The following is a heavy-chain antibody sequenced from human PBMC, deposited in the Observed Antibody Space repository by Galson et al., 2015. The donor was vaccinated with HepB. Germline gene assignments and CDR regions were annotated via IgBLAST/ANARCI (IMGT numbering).Heavy chain of an antibody. J-gene: IGHJ4*02. CDR2: INVGNGNT. CDR3: ARSGRFGIAAADHGLY. CDR1: GYTFTMYA. V-gene: IGHV1-3*01. D-gene: IGHD6-13*01. Sequence: CKASGYTFTMYAMHWVRQAPGQRPEWMGWINVGNGNTKYSQKFQGRVTITRDTSASTAYMELGSLRSEDTAVYYCARSGRFGIAAADHGLYWGQGTLVTVSS.